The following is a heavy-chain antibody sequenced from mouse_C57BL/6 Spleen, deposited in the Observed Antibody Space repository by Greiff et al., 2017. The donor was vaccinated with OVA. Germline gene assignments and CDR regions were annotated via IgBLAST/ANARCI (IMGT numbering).Heavy chain of an antibody. D-gene: IGHD1-1*01. V-gene: IGHV3-5*01. J-gene: IGHJ2*01. Sequence: VQLKESGPGLVKPSQTVFLTCTVTGISITTGNYRWSWIRQFPGNKLEWIGYIYYSGTITYNPSLTSRTTITRDTPKNQFFLEMNSLTAEDTATYYCARYYYGSSYPGYFDYWGQGTTLTVSS. CDR1: GISITTGNYR. CDR2: IYYSGTI. CDR3: ARYYYGSSYPGYFDY.